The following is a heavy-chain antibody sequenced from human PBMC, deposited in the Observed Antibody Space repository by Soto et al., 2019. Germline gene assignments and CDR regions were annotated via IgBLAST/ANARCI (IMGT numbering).Heavy chain of an antibody. CDR2: IYPGDSDT. CDR1: GYSFTSYW. CDR3: ARTRLPSRPVATEYNWFDP. Sequence: PGESLKISCKGSGYSFTSYWIGWVRQMPGKGLEWMGIIYPGDSDTRYSPSFQGQVTISADKSISTAYLQWSSLKASDTAMYYCARTRLPSRPVATEYNWFDPWGQGTLVTVSS. J-gene: IGHJ5*02. D-gene: IGHD4-17*01. V-gene: IGHV5-51*01.